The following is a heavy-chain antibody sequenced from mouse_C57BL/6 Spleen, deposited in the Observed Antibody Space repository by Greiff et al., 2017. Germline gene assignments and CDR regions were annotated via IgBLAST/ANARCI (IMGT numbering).Heavy chain of an antibody. CDR1: GFTFTDYY. D-gene: IGHD6-1*01. CDR3: ARSLELDY. CDR2: IRNKANGYTT. Sequence: EVHLVESGGGLVQPGGSLSLSCAASGFTFTDYYMSWVRQPPGKALEWLGFIRNKANGYTTEYSAAVKGRFTISRDNSQIILYLQMNALRAEDSATYYCARSLELDYWGQGTTLTVSS. V-gene: IGHV7-3*01. J-gene: IGHJ2*01.